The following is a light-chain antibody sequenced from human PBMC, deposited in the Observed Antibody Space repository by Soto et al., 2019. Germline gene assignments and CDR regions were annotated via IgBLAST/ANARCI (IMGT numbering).Light chain of an antibody. J-gene: IGKJ3*01. CDR3: QQRSDWPT. V-gene: IGKV3-11*01. Sequence: EIVLTQSPATLSLSPGERATLSCRASQSVSRYLAWYQHKPGQAPRLLIYDASNRATGIPARFSGSGSGTDFTLTISSLAPEDFAVYYCQQRSDWPTFGPGTTVDIK. CDR2: DAS. CDR1: QSVSRY.